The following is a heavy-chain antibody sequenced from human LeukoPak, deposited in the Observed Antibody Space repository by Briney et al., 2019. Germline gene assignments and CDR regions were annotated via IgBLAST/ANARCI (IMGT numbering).Heavy chain of an antibody. CDR3: ARETYSSFDS. J-gene: IGHJ4*02. CDR2: ISYDGSNK. Sequence: GGSLRLSCAASGFTFSDYAMHWVRQAPGKGLEWVAIISYDGSNKYFADSVKGRFTISRDNSKNTLYLQMNSLRAEDAAVYYCARETYSSFDSWGQGSLVTVSS. CDR1: GFTFSDYA. V-gene: IGHV3-30*01. D-gene: IGHD6-13*01.